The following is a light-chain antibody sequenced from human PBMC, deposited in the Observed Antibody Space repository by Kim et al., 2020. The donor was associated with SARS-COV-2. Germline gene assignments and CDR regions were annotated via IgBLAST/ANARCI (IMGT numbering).Light chain of an antibody. V-gene: IGKV3-20*01. Sequence: LSPGERATLSCRASQFVGSTSLAWYQQRPGQAPRLLIYDASSRATGVPDRFSGSGSGTDFTLTVTRLEPEDSAVYSCHQYENSPHTFGQGTKLEI. J-gene: IGKJ2*01. CDR3: HQYENSPHT. CDR1: QFVGSTS. CDR2: DAS.